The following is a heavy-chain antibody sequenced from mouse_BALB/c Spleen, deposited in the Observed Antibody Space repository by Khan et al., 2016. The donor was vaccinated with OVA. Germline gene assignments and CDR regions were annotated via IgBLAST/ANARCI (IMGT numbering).Heavy chain of an antibody. Sequence: EVELVESGPSLVKPSQTLSLSCSVTGDSITSGFWNWIRKFPGNKFEYLGYITYSGNIYYNPSLKSRISITRDTSKSQYYLQLISVTTEDTATNYYEKSIGSWAMVYWGQGTTVTVSS. J-gene: IGHJ4*01. CDR3: EKSIGSWAMVY. CDR2: ITYSGNI. V-gene: IGHV3-8*02. D-gene: IGHD1-1*01. CDR1: GDSITSGF.